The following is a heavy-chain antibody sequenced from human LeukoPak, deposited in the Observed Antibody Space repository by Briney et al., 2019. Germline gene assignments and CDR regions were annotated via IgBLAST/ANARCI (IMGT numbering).Heavy chain of an antibody. D-gene: IGHD6-13*01. CDR1: GGTFSSYA. CDR2: IIPIFGTT. V-gene: IGHV1-69*13. Sequence: SVKVSCKASGGTFSSYAISWVRQAPRQGLEWMEGIIPIFGTTNYAQTFQGRVTITADESTSTAYMELSSLRSEDTAVYYCARAGYSNSSRDNYYYYYGMDVWGQGTTVTVSS. J-gene: IGHJ6*02. CDR3: ARAGYSNSSRDNYYYYYGMDV.